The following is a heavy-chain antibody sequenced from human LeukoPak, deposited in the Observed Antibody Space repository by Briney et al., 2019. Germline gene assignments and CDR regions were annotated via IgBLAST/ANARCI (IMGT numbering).Heavy chain of an antibody. Sequence: ASVKVSCKASGYTFTSYDINWVRQATGQGLEWMGWTNPNSGNTGYAQKFQGRVTITRNTSISTAYMELSSLRSEDTAVYYCARTYSSGWDYYYYMDVWGKGTTVAVSS. V-gene: IGHV1-8*03. CDR1: GYTFTSYD. CDR3: ARTYSSGWDYYYYMDV. CDR2: TNPNSGNT. D-gene: IGHD6-19*01. J-gene: IGHJ6*03.